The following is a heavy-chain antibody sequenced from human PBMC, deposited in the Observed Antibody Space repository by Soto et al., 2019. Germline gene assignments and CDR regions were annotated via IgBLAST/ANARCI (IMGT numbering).Heavy chain of an antibody. D-gene: IGHD3-22*01. CDR1: GFTFSDYY. V-gene: IGHV3-11*06. J-gene: IGHJ3*02. Sequence: GGSLRLSCAAPGFTFSDYYMSWIRQAPGKGLEWVSYISSSSSYTNYADSVKGRFTISRDNAKNSLYLQMNSLRAEDTAVYYCARISITMRGVHGAFDIWGQGTMVTVS. CDR2: ISSSSSYT. CDR3: ARISITMRGVHGAFDI.